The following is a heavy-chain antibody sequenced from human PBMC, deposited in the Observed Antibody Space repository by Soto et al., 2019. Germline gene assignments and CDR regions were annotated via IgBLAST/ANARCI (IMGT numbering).Heavy chain of an antibody. CDR1: GFSFGSYA. J-gene: IGHJ4*02. CDR3: ARTYYYDSTGYYRTFDY. CDR2: AGPSGSST. Sequence: PVGSLRLSCAASGFSFGSYALSWVRLAPGRGLEWVSVAGPSGSSTFYADSVSGRFTISRDNVENTLYLQMNSLRVADTALYFCARTYYYDSTGYYRTFDYWGQGTLVTVSS. V-gene: IGHV3-23*01. D-gene: IGHD3-22*01.